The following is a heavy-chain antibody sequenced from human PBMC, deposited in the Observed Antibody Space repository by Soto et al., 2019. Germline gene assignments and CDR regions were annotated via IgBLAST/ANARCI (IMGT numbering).Heavy chain of an antibody. CDR2: IYYSATT. J-gene: IGHJ5*01. V-gene: IGHV4-30-4*08. CDR1: NGSISSAGYY. CDR3: ARGRYCLTGRCFPNWFDS. D-gene: IGHD2-15*01. Sequence: PWETLSLTCNVSNGSISSAGYYWSWVRQPPVKGLEWIGYIYYSATTYYNPSFESRVAISLDTSKSQFSLNVTSVTAADTAVYFCARGRYCLTGRCFPNWFDSWGQGTLVTVSS.